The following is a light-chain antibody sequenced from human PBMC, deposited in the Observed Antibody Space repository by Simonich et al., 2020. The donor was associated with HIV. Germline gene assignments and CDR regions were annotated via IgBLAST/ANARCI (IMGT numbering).Light chain of an antibody. CDR1: QSVSSN. J-gene: IGKJ5*01. CDR3: QQYNNWPPA. CDR2: GAS. Sequence: EIVMTQSPATLSVSPGERATLSCRASQSVSSNLAWYQQKPGQAPRLLIYGASTRATGTPARFSGRGSGTEFTLTISSLQSEDFAVYYCQQYNNWPPAFGQGTRLEIK. V-gene: IGKV3-15*01.